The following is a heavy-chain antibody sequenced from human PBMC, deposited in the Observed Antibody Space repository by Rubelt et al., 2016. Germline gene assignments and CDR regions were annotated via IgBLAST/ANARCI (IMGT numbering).Heavy chain of an antibody. V-gene: IGHV3-48*02. CDR1: GFTFSSYS. J-gene: IGHJ4*02. CDR3: ATQGYCSSTSCYGAY. CDR2: ISRSSSTI. Sequence: EVQLVESGGGLVQPGGSLRLSCAASGFTFSSYSMNWVRQAPGKGLEWVSYISRSSSTIYYADSVKGRLTISRDNAQNSLYLQMNSLRDEDTAVYYWATQGYCSSTSCYGAYWGQGTLVTVSS. D-gene: IGHD2-2*01.